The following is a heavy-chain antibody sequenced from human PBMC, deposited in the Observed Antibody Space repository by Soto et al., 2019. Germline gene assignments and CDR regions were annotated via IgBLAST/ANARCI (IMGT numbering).Heavy chain of an antibody. J-gene: IGHJ5*02. Sequence: SETLSLTCTVSGGSISSYYWSWIRQPPGKGLEWIGYIYYSGSTNYNPSLKSRFTISVDTSKNQFSLKLSSVTAADTAVYYCAREGLRNWFDPWGQGTLVTVSS. V-gene: IGHV4-59*01. D-gene: IGHD2-15*01. CDR3: AREGLRNWFDP. CDR2: IYYSGST. CDR1: GGSISSYY.